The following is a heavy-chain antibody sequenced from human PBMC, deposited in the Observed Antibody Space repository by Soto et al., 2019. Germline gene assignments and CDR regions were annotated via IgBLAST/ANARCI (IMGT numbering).Heavy chain of an antibody. J-gene: IGHJ5*02. V-gene: IGHV4-30-2*03. CDR2: IYHSGST. CDR3: ARHPSDFWFDP. D-gene: IGHD2-21*02. Sequence: SETLSLTCAVSGGSISSGGYSWSWIRQPPGKGLEWIGYIYHSGSTYYNPSLKSRVTVSVDTSKNQFSLKLSSVTAADTAVYYCARHPSDFWFDPWGQGTQVTVSS. CDR1: GGSISSGGYS.